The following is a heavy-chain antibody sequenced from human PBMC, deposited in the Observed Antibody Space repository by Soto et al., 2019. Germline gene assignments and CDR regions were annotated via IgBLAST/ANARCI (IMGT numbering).Heavy chain of an antibody. J-gene: IGHJ4*02. D-gene: IGHD6-19*01. CDR3: ATIAVSHDDFDY. Sequence: GXSLRLSCAASGFTFSSYWMHCVRQAPGKGLVWVSRINSDGSSTSYADSVKGRFTISRDNAKNTLYLQMNSLRAEGTAVYYCATIAVSHDDFDYWGQGTLVTVSS. CDR2: INSDGSST. CDR1: GFTFSSYW. V-gene: IGHV3-74*01.